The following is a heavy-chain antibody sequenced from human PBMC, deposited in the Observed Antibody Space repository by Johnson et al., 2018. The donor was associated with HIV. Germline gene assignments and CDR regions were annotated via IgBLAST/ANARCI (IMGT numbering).Heavy chain of an antibody. V-gene: IGHV3-11*04. D-gene: IGHD3-22*01. CDR3: ARDRWVTYYYGSRGYPDADALDI. CDR2: ITSSGTTI. CDR1: GFTFSDYY. Sequence: QVQLVESGGGLVKPGGSLRLSCAASGFTFSDYYMSWIRQAPGKGLEWVSYITSSGTTIYHVDSVKGRFTISRDNAKNSLYLQINSLRAEDTAVYYCARDRWVTYYYGSRGYPDADALDIWGQGTMVTVSS. J-gene: IGHJ3*02.